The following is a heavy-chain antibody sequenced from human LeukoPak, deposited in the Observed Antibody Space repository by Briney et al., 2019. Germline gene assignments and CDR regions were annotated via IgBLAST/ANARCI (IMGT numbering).Heavy chain of an antibody. Sequence: PSETLSLTCTVSGGSISSSSYYWGWIRQPPGKGLEWIGSIYYSGSTYYNPSLKSRVTISVDTSKNQFSLKPSSVTAADTAVYYCARDYCSGGSCYYYWGQGTLVTVSS. J-gene: IGHJ4*02. V-gene: IGHV4-39*07. D-gene: IGHD2-15*01. CDR1: GGSISSSSYY. CDR3: ARDYCSGGSCYYY. CDR2: IYYSGST.